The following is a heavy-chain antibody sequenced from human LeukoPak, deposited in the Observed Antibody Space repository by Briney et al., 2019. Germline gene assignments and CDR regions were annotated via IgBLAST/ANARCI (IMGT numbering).Heavy chain of an antibody. CDR2: IKPDGSEK. J-gene: IGHJ4*02. CDR1: GFTFSSNW. D-gene: IGHD7-27*01. V-gene: IGHV3-7*01. CDR3: ARIGEANWGTFDY. Sequence: GGSLRLSCAASGFTFSSNWMNWVRQAPGKGLEWVAKIKPDGSEKYYVNSVKGRFTISRDNAKNSLYLQMNSLRVEDTAMYYCARIGEANWGTFDYWGQGTLVTVSS.